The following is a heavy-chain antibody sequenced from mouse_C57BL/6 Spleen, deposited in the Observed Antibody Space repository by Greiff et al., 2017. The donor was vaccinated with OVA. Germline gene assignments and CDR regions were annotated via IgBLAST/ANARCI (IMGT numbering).Heavy chain of an antibody. D-gene: IGHD1-1*01. J-gene: IGHJ1*03. Sequence: EVQLQQSGPELVKPGASVKISCKASGYSFTDYNMNWVKQSNGKSLEWIGVINPNYGTTSYNQKFKGKATLTVDQSSSTAYMQLNSLTSEDSAVYYCAGDYGSSYDVIHYWGVDVWGKGTTVTVSS. V-gene: IGHV1-39*01. CDR1: GYSFTDYN. CDR3: AGDYGSSYDVIHYWGVDV. CDR2: INPNYGTT.